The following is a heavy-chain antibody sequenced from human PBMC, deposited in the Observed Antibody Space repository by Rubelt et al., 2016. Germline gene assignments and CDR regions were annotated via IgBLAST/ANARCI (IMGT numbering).Heavy chain of an antibody. J-gene: IGHJ6*03. D-gene: IGHD2-2*01. CDR2: IYYSGST. V-gene: IGHV4-31*03. CDR3: ARAIACSGSSCSPYYYYMDV. CDR1: GGSISTGGYY. Sequence: QVQLRESGPGLVKPSQTLSLTCSVSGGSISTGGYYWSWIRQHPAKGLEWIGYIYYSGSTYYSPSLRSRVTLSVDTSRNQFSLKLSSATAADTAVYYCARAIACSGSSCSPYYYYMDVWGKGTTVTVSS.